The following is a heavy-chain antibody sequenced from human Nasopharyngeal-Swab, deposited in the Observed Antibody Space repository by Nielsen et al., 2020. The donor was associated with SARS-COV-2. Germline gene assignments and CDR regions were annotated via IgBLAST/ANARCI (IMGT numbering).Heavy chain of an antibody. V-gene: IGHV3-30-3*01. J-gene: IGHJ6*02. CDR3: AGGQGTVTTYYYYGMDV. Sequence: GGSLRLSCAASGFTFSSYAMHWVRQAPGKGLEWVAVISYDGSNKYYADSVKGRFTISRDNSKSTLYLQMNSLRAEDTAVYYCAGGQGTVTTYYYYGMDVWGQGTTVTVSS. CDR2: ISYDGSNK. CDR1: GFTFSSYA. D-gene: IGHD4-17*01.